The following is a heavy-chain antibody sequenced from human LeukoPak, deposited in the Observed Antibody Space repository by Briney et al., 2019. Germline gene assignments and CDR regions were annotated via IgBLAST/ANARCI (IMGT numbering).Heavy chain of an antibody. CDR3: ARHEYSYTPWFAP. J-gene: IGHJ5*02. CDR1: GGSISSYF. D-gene: IGHD5-18*01. Sequence: SETLSLTCTVSGGSISSYFWSWIRQPPGKGLEWIGYNYYSGSTNYNPSLKSRVTISVDTSKNPFSLKLTSVTAADTAVYYCARHEYSYTPWFAPWGQGTLVTVSS. V-gene: IGHV4-59*08. CDR2: NYYSGST.